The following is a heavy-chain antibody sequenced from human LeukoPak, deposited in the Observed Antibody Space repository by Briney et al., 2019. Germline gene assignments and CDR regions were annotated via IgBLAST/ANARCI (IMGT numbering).Heavy chain of an antibody. Sequence: PSETLSLTCTVSGGSFSSGDYYWSWIRQPPGKGPEWIGYIYYSGSTYYNPSLKSRVTISVDTSKNQFSLKLSSVTAADTAVYHCARVAWVVIAAIDYWGQGTLVTVSS. V-gene: IGHV4-30-4*01. CDR3: ARVAWVVIAAIDY. D-gene: IGHD2-15*01. CDR1: GGSFSSGDYY. CDR2: IYYSGST. J-gene: IGHJ4*02.